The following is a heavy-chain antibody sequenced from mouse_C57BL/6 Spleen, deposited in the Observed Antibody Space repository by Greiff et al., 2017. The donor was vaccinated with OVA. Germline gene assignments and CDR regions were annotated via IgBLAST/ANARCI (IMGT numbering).Heavy chain of an antibody. CDR3: TRDGYGYDGFAY. CDR1: GFTFSSYA. D-gene: IGHD2-2*01. Sequence: EVQLVESGEGLVKPGGSLKLSCAASGFTFSSYAMSWVRQTPEKRLEWVAYISSGGDYIYYADTVKGRFTISRDNARNTLYLQMSSLKSEDTAMYYCTRDGYGYDGFAYWGQGTLVTVSA. V-gene: IGHV5-9-1*02. J-gene: IGHJ3*01. CDR2: ISSGGDYI.